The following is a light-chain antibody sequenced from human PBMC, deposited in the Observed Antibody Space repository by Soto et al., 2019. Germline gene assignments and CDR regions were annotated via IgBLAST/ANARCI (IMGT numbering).Light chain of an antibody. CDR2: AAS. V-gene: IGKV1-39*01. Sequence: QMTQSPSSLSASVGEKIIITCRASRDVGSDVSWYQQKPGQAPKLLIYAASNLYTGVPSRFSGSGSGTDFTLTISSLQPEDFATYYCQQSYSTLVTFGGGTKV. J-gene: IGKJ4*01. CDR1: RDVGSD. CDR3: QQSYSTLVT.